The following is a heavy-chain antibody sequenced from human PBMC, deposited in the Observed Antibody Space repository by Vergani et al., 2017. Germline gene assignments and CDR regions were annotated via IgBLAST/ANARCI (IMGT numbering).Heavy chain of an antibody. Sequence: QVQLQESGPGLVKPSETLSLTCTVSGGSISSYYWSWIRQPPGKGLEWIGYIYYSGSTNYNPSLKSRVTISVDTSKNQFSLKLSSVTAADTAVYDCARRTLLVPASKTRAWWFDPWGQGTLVTVSS. V-gene: IGHV4-59*01. D-gene: IGHD2-2*01. CDR1: GGSISSYY. J-gene: IGHJ5*02. CDR2: IYYSGST. CDR3: ARRTLLVPASKTRAWWFDP.